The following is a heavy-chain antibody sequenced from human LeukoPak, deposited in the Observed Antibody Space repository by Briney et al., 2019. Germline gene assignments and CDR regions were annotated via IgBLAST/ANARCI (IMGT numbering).Heavy chain of an antibody. CDR2: IYPRDSDT. CDR1: GYSFSTYW. V-gene: IGHV5-51*01. CDR3: ARHTSYGSDF. Sequence: GESLKISCKGSGYSFSTYWIGWVRQMPGKGLEWMGIIYPRDSDTRYSLSFQGQVTISADKSISTAYLQWSSLKASDTATYYCARHTSYGSDFWGQGTLVTVSS. D-gene: IGHD3-10*01. J-gene: IGHJ4*02.